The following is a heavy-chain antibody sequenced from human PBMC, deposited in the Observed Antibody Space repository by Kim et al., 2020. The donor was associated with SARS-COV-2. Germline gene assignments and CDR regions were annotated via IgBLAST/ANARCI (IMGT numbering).Heavy chain of an antibody. D-gene: IGHD3-22*01. CDR2: IGTAGDT. CDR1: GFTFSSYD. J-gene: IGHJ4*01. V-gene: IGHV3-13*01. Sequence: GESLKISCAASGFTFSSYDMHWVRQATGKGLEWVSAIGTAGDTYYPGSVKGRFTISRENAKNSLYLQMNSLRAGDTAVYYCARGGRGYYDSSGYYSPYYF. CDR3: ARGGRGYYDSSGYYSPYYF.